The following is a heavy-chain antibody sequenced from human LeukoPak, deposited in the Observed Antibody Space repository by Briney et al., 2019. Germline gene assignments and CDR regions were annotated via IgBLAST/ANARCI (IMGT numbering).Heavy chain of an antibody. CDR3: ARGRREYSYGSYYFDY. CDR1: GGSISTESYY. J-gene: IGHJ4*02. D-gene: IGHD5-18*01. Sequence: SETLSLTCGVSGGSISTESYYWAWIRQPPGKGLEWIGSIYYSGSTYYNPSLKSRVTISVDTSKNQFSLKLSSVTAADTAVYYCARGRREYSYGSYYFDYWGQGTLVTVSS. V-gene: IGHV4-39*07. CDR2: IYYSGST.